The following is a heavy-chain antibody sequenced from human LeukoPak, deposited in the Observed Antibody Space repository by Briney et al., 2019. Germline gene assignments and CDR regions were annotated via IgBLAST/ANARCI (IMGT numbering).Heavy chain of an antibody. J-gene: IGHJ4*02. CDR2: MYYSGST. CDR3: ARGVAGYGPYDY. V-gene: IGHV4-59*01. Sequence: GSLRLSCAASGFTFSSYWMSWIRQPPGKGLEWIGYMYYSGSTNYNPSLKSRVTISLDTPKYQFSLRLNSVTAADTAVYYCARGVAGYGPYDYWGQGTLVTVSS. CDR1: GFTFSSYW. D-gene: IGHD5-12*01.